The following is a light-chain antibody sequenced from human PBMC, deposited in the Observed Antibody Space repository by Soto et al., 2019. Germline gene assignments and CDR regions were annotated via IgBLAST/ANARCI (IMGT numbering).Light chain of an antibody. V-gene: IGKV1-5*01. Sequence: GDRVTITCRASQSISSWLAWYQQKPGKAPKLLIYDASSLESGVPSRFSVSGSGTEFTLTISSLQPDDFATYYCQQYNSSPWTFGQGNKVEIK. CDR1: QSISSW. CDR2: DAS. CDR3: QQYNSSPWT. J-gene: IGKJ1*01.